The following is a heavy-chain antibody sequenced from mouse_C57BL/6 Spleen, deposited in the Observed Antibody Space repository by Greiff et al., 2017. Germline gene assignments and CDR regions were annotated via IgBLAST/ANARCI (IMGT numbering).Heavy chain of an antibody. V-gene: IGHV5-17*01. J-gene: IGHJ1*03. CDR1: GFTFSDYG. Sequence: EVMLVESGGGLVKPGGSLKLSCAASGFTFSDYGMHWVRQAPEQGLEWVAYISSGSSTIYYADTVKGRFTISRDNSTNTLFMQLTSLRSEDTAMYYCATGSSFHWYFDVWGTGTTVTVSS. CDR2: ISSGSSTI. D-gene: IGHD1-1*01. CDR3: ATGSSFHWYFDV.